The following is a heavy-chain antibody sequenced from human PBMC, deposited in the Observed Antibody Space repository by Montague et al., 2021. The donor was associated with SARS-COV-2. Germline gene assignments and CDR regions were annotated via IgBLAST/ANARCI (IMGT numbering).Heavy chain of an antibody. Sequence: SETLYLNCSVSGDSLTNHYWSWIRQPAGKGLEWIGRMHFTGKTNFSPFFSSRLTMSADTSKNQFSLKLTSVTAADTAIYFCARDRFDFGAGRQGTIDFWGQGTLVTVSS. CDR1: GDSLTNHY. CDR3: ARDRFDFGAGRQGTIDF. J-gene: IGHJ4*02. CDR2: MHFTGKT. D-gene: IGHD3-10*01. V-gene: IGHV4-4*07.